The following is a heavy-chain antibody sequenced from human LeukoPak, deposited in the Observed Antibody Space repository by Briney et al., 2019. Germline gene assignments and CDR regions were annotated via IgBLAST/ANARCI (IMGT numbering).Heavy chain of an antibody. CDR3: ARGRSRYYGSGSYSLHYYYYYMDV. V-gene: IGHV1-18*01. J-gene: IGHJ6*03. D-gene: IGHD3-10*01. CDR2: ISAYNGNT. CDR1: GYTFTSYG. Sequence: ASVKVSCKAFGYTFTSYGISWVRQAPGQGLEWMGWISAYNGNTNYAQKLQGRVTMTTDTSTSTAYMELRSLRSDDTAVYYCARGRSRYYGSGSYSLHYYYYYMDVWGKGTTVTVSS.